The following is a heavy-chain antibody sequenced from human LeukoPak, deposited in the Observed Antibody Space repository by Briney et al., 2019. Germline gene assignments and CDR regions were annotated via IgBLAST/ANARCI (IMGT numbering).Heavy chain of an antibody. J-gene: IGHJ4*02. CDR2: IYSGGST. Sequence: GGSLRLSCAASGFTVSSNYMSWVRQAPGKGLEWVSVIYSGGSTYYADSVKGRFTISRDNSKNTLYLQMNSLRAEDTAVYYCARDSPHTVGGNSVPPYWGQGTLVTVSS. CDR1: GFTVSSNY. D-gene: IGHD4-23*01. CDR3: ARDSPHTVGGNSVPPY. V-gene: IGHV3-53*01.